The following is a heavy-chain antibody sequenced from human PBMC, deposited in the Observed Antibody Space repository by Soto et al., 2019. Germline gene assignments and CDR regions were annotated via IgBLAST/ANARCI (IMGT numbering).Heavy chain of an antibody. CDR2: INPNGGST. V-gene: IGHV1-46*03. Sequence: QVQLVQSGAEVKKPGASVKISCEASGYSFTSQYVHWVRQAPGQGLEWMGIINPNGGSTTYAQKSQGRVTMPRETSTSTVYRELSSRTSEDTAVYSCAREQWLRPGGGTEPLDIWGQGTMVTVAS. CDR3: AREQWLRPGGGTEPLDI. D-gene: IGHD5-12*01. J-gene: IGHJ3*02. CDR1: GYSFTSQY.